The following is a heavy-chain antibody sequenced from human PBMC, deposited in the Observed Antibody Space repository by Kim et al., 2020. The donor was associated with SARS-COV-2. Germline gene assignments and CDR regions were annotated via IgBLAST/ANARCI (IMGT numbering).Heavy chain of an antibody. CDR3: AKVHIPSVFRASFDS. Sequence: GGSLRLSCAASGFTFSKYVVTWVRQAPGKGLEWVSAISTSGGDTYYADSVKGRFTISRDNSRNILYLQMNSLRADDTAVFYCAKVHIPSVFRASFDSWGQGTLVTVSS. D-gene: IGHD2-2*02. CDR2: ISTSGGDT. J-gene: IGHJ4*02. V-gene: IGHV3-23*01. CDR1: GFTFSKYV.